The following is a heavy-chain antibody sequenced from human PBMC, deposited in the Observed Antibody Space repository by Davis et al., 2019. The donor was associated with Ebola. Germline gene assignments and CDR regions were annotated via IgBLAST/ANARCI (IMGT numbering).Heavy chain of an antibody. CDR2: VSHSEREK. CDR1: GFTFRNYA. CDR3: ARAVFNEVLDY. Sequence: GEYLKISCAASGFTFRNYAMHCVRQAPGKGLEWVAVVSHSEREKFYADSVKGRFTISRDNSENTLYLQMNSLTADDTAVYYCARAVFNEVLDYWGQGTPVTVSS. D-gene: IGHD1-1*01. V-gene: IGHV3-30*04. J-gene: IGHJ4*02.